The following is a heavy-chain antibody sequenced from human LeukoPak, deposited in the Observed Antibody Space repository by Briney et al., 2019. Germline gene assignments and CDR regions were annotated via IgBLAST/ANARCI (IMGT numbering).Heavy chain of an antibody. CDR2: ISYSGST. J-gene: IGHJ2*01. V-gene: IGHV4-39*01. D-gene: IGHD1-26*01. CDR1: GGSISTSTYY. CDR3: ARRLYSGSYNWYFDL. Sequence: SETLSLTCTVSGGSISTSTYYWGWIRQPPGKGLEWIGSISYSGSTYNNPSLKSRVTISVDTSKHQFSLKLSSVTAPDTAVYYCARRLYSGSYNWYFDLWGRGTLVTVSS.